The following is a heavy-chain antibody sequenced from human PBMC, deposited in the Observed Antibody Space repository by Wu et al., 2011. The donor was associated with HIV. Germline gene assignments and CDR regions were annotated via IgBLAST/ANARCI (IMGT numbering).Heavy chain of an antibody. CDR3: ARAPVTGFYSYGMDV. V-gene: IGHV1-69*01. Sequence: QMQLVQSGAEVKKPGSSVKVSCKASEGSFSSYALSWVRQAPGQGLEWMGGFMPTLGTTNYAQKFQGRVTITTDESTNTAYMELTSLRSEDTAVYYCARAPVTGFYSYGMDVWGQGTHGHRLL. J-gene: IGHJ6*02. D-gene: IGHD6-19*01. CDR1: EGSFSSYA. CDR2: FMPTLGTT.